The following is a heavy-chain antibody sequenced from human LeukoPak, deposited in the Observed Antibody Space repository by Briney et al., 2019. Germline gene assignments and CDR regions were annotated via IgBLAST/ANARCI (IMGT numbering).Heavy chain of an antibody. Sequence: GGSLRLSCAASGFTFSSYWMSWVRQAPGKGLEWVANIKQDGSEKYYVDSVKGRFTISRDNTKSSLYLQMNSLRAEDTAVYYCARDVSTGVVIQHFDYWGQGTLVTVSS. CDR3: ARDVSTGVVIQHFDY. CDR2: IKQDGSEK. CDR1: GFTFSSYW. J-gene: IGHJ4*02. V-gene: IGHV3-7*01. D-gene: IGHD3-3*01.